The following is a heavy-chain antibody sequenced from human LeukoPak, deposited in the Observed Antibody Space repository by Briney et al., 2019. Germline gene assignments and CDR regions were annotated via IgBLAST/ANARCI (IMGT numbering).Heavy chain of an antibody. CDR1: GFTVSSNY. J-gene: IGHJ3*02. Sequence: GGSLRLSCAASGFTVSSNYMSWVRQAPGKGLEWVSVIYSGGGTYYADSVKGRFTISRDNSKNTLYLQMKSLRAEDTAVYYCARHNYSSSWYFAFDIWGQGTMVTVSS. V-gene: IGHV3-66*04. CDR3: ARHNYSSSWYFAFDI. CDR2: IYSGGGT. D-gene: IGHD6-13*01.